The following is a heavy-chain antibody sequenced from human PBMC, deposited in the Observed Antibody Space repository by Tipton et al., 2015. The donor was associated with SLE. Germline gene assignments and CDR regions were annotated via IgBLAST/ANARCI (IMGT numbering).Heavy chain of an antibody. V-gene: IGHV3-23*03. J-gene: IGHJ4*02. Sequence: SLRLSCVASGFTFSSHAMSWVRQAPGKGLEWVSVIYSGGSTYYGDSVRGRFTISRDNPKNTLYLQMNNLRPEDTAVYYCAKDAATGYSSGWHGFDYWGQGALVTVSS. CDR3: AKDAATGYSSGWHGFDY. CDR1: GFTFSSHA. CDR2: IYSGGST. D-gene: IGHD6-19*01.